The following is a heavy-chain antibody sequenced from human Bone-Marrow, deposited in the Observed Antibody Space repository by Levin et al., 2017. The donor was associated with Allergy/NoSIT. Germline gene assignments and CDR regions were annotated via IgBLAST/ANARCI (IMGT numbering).Heavy chain of an antibody. J-gene: IGHJ3*02. Sequence: RGESLKISCAASGFTFRTHDMHWVRQGTGKGLEWVSTIGTAGDTYYPDSVRGRFTISRENAKNSLYLQMNGLSAGDTAVYYCARYNYEYNALDIWGQGTMVTVSS. D-gene: IGHD5-18*01. CDR2: IGTAGDT. V-gene: IGHV3-13*01. CDR3: ARYNYEYNALDI. CDR1: GFTFRTHD.